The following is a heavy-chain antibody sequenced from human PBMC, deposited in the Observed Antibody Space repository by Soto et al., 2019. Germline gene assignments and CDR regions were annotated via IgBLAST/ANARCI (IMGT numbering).Heavy chain of an antibody. D-gene: IGHD3-3*01. CDR1: GFTFDEYA. CDR2: ISWDGSNR. J-gene: IGHJ4*02. Sequence: GALRLSCAASGFTFDEYAMHWVRQPPGKGLEWVSLISWDGSNRYYADSVQGRFTISRDNSKYSLYLEMNSLRPEDTALYYCAKGISRGPTKNYDFWSGPDYWGQGTLVTVSS. V-gene: IGHV3-43D*04. CDR3: AKGISRGPTKNYDFWSGPDY.